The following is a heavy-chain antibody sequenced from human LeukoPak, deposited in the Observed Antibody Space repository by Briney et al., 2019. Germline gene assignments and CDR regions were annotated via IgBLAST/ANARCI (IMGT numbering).Heavy chain of an antibody. Sequence: GASVKVSCKASGYTFTSYDINWVRQATGQGLERMGWMIPNSGNTVYAQKFQGRVTMTRNTSISTAYMELSSLRSEDTAVYYCARGLTRHVQRGYSRGVYYYGMDVWGQGTTVTVSS. CDR2: MIPNSGNT. CDR3: ARGLTRHVQRGYSRGVYYYGMDV. CDR1: GYTFTSYD. V-gene: IGHV1-8*01. J-gene: IGHJ6*02. D-gene: IGHD5-18*01.